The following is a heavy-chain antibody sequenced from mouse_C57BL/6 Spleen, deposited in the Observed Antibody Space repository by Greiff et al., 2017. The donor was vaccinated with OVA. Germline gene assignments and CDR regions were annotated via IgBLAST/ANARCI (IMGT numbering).Heavy chain of an antibody. CDR3: ANLYDGYPWYFDV. CDR1: GFTFSDYG. V-gene: IGHV5-17*01. J-gene: IGHJ1*03. CDR2: ISSGSSTI. D-gene: IGHD2-3*01. Sequence: EVKLVESGGGLVKPGGSLKLSCAASGFTFSDYGMHWVRQAPEKGLEWVAYISSGSSTIYYADTVKGRFTISRDNAKNTLFLQMTSLRSEDTAMYYCANLYDGYPWYFDVWGTGTTVTVSS.